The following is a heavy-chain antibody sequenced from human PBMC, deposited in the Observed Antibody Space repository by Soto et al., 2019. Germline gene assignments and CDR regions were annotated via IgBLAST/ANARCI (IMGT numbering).Heavy chain of an antibody. D-gene: IGHD6-13*01. CDR2: IYTSGST. CDR1: GGSISSYY. V-gene: IGHV4-4*07. Sequence: SETLSLTCTVSGGSISSYYWSWIRQPAGKGLEWIGRIYTSGSTNYNPSLKSRVTMSVDTSKNQFSLKLSSVTAADTAVYYCASSIAAAQRDYYYGMDVWGQGTTVTISS. J-gene: IGHJ6*02. CDR3: ASSIAAAQRDYYYGMDV.